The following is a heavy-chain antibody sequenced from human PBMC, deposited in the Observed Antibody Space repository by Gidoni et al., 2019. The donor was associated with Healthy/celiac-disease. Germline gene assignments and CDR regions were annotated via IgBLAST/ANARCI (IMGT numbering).Heavy chain of an antibody. J-gene: IGHJ5*02. V-gene: IGHV3-23*01. CDR3: AKDKCSSSWYSCYNWFDP. CDR2: ISGSGGST. CDR1: GFTFSSYA. Sequence: EVQLLESGGGLVQPGGSLRLSCAASGFTFSSYAMSWVRQAPGKGLEWVSAISGSGGSTYYADSVKGRFTISRDNSKNTLYLQMNSLRAEDTAVYYCAKDKCSSSWYSCYNWFDPWGQGTLVTVSS. D-gene: IGHD6-13*01.